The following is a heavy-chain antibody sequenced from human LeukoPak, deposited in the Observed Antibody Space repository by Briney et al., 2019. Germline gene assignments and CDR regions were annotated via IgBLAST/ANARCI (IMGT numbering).Heavy chain of an antibody. V-gene: IGHV4-61*02. D-gene: IGHD2-21*02. J-gene: IGHJ4*02. CDR2: IYTSGST. CDR3: ASYQQLAYCGGDCYPAH. CDR1: GGSISSGGYY. Sequence: SQTLSLTCTVSGGSISSGGYYWSWIRQPAGKGLEGIGRIYTSGSTDYNPSLKSRVTISLETSKNQFSLNLSSVTTADTAVYFCASYQQLAYCGGDCYPAHWGQGTLLPVSS.